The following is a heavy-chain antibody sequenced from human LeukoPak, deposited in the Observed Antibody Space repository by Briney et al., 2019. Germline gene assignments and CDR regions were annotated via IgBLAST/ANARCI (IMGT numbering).Heavy chain of an antibody. Sequence: ASVKVSCKASGYTFTGYYMHWVRQAPGQGLEWMGWINPNSGGTNYAQTFQGRVTMTRDTSVSTAYMELSSLRSDDTAVYYCAREPADGWPYYYYYMDVWGKGTTVTISS. CDR2: INPNSGGT. J-gene: IGHJ6*03. CDR1: GYTFTGYY. D-gene: IGHD2-15*01. CDR3: AREPADGWPYYYYYMDV. V-gene: IGHV1-2*02.